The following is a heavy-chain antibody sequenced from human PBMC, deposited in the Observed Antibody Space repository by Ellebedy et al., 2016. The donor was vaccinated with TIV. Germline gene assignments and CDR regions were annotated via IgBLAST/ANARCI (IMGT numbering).Heavy chain of an antibody. CDR3: ARQGSKDALDI. CDR2: IVASGAT. CDR1: GGSPGRYY. J-gene: IGHJ3*02. Sequence: MPSDTLSLTCAVPGGSPGRYYWSWISQSPGKGLEWIGHIVASGATDYNPSLKTRVTMSVETSKNHLSLDLSSVTAADSAVYFCARQGSKDALDIWGQGTLVTVSS. V-gene: IGHV4-34*12.